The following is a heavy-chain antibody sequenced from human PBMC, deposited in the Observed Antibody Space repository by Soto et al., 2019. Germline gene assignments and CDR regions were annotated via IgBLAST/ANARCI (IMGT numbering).Heavy chain of an antibody. V-gene: IGHV3-48*03. Sequence: EVQLVESGGGLVQPGGSLRLSCAASGFTFSSYEMNWVRQAPGKGLEWVSYISSSGSTIYYADSVKGRFTISRDNAKNSLYQQMNSLRAEDTAVYYCARADGGGFGFIKTYDYWGQGTLVTVSS. CDR2: ISSSGSTI. CDR1: GFTFSSYE. J-gene: IGHJ4*02. CDR3: ARADGGGFGFIKTYDY. D-gene: IGHD3-10*01.